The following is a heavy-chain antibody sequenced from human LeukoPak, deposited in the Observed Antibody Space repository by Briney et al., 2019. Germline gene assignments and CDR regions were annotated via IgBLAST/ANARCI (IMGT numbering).Heavy chain of an antibody. CDR3: AQDLAYIRFDH. V-gene: IGHV3-23*01. J-gene: IGHJ4*02. CDR2: ISPSGDIT. Sequence: GGSLRLSCAASGFIFSSHGMNGVGQAPGKGLEGVSGISPSGDITYYADSVKGRFTISRDKCKNTVYLQMDRQRWEGAAVYYCAQDLAYIRFDHWGQGTLVTVSS. CDR1: GFIFSSHG. D-gene: IGHD1-1*01.